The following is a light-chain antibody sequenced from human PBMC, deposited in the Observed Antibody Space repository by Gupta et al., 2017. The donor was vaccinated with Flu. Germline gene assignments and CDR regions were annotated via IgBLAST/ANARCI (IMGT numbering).Light chain of an antibody. CDR2: EVS. Sequence: VQMTQSLSTLSASIGDSVAITCRASQTINTWLAWYQQKPGKAPKLLIYEVSTLESGTPSRFSGSGSGTEFTLTITSLQPDDFATYYCQQYISFPFTFGQGTXVDIK. CDR1: QTINTW. CDR3: QQYISFPFT. V-gene: IGKV1-5*03. J-gene: IGKJ1*01.